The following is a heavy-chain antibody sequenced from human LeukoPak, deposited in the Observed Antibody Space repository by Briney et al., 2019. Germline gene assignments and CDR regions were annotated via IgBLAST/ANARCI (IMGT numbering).Heavy chain of an antibody. V-gene: IGHV3-21*01. CDR2: ISSSSSYI. J-gene: IGHJ4*02. Sequence: GGSLRLSCAASGFTFSSYSMNWVRQAPGKGLEWVSSISSSSSYIYYADSVKGRFTISRDNAKNSLYLQMNSLRVEDTAVYYCASDLVGASADWGQGTLVTVSS. CDR1: GFTFSSYS. D-gene: IGHD1-26*01. CDR3: ASDLVGASAD.